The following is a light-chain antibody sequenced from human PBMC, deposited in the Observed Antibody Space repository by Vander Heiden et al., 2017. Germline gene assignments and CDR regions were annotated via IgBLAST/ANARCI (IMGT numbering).Light chain of an antibody. Sequence: QAVLTQPPSASGTPGPRVTISCSGSSPNIRSNYVYWYQPLPGTAPKLLIYRNNQRPSGVPDRFSGSKSGTSASLAISGLRSEDEADYYCAAWDDSLSVWVFGGGTKLTVL. V-gene: IGLV1-47*01. CDR1: SPNIRSNY. CDR2: RNN. J-gene: IGLJ3*02. CDR3: AAWDDSLSVWV.